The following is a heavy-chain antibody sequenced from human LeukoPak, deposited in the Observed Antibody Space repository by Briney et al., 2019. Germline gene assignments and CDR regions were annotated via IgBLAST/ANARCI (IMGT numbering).Heavy chain of an antibody. CDR1: GFTFSSYS. D-gene: IGHD6-13*01. Sequence: GGSLRLSCAASGFTFSSYSMNWVRQAPGKGLEWVSSISSSSSYIYYADSVKGRFTISRDNAKNSLYLQMNSLRAEDTAVYYCARDAGIAAAGTFPFDYWGQGTLVTVSS. CDR3: ARDAGIAAAGTFPFDY. CDR2: ISSSSSYI. J-gene: IGHJ4*02. V-gene: IGHV3-21*01.